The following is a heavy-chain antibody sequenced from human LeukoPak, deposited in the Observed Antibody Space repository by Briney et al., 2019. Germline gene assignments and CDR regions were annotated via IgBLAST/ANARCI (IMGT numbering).Heavy chain of an antibody. CDR1: GGSISSYY. V-gene: IGHV4-59*01. J-gene: IGHJ4*02. CDR3: ARGAAMGY. Sequence: SETLSLTCTVSGGSISSYYWSWIRQPPGKGLEWIGYIYYRGRTNYNPSLKSRVTISVDTSKNQFSLKLSSVTAADTAVYCCARGAAMGYWGQGTLVTVSS. CDR2: IYYRGRT. D-gene: IGHD5-18*01.